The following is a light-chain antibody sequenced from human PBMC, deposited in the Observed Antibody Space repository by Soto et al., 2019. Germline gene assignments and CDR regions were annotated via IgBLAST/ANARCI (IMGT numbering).Light chain of an antibody. J-gene: IGKJ1*01. CDR3: QEYDSALRT. V-gene: IGKV1-27*01. CDR1: QGISNN. CDR2: AAS. Sequence: DIQMTQSPSSLSASVGDRVTITCRASQGISNNLAWYQQKPGKVPELLIYAASTLQSGVPSRFSGSGSGTDFPLTINSLQPEDVATYYCQEYDSALRTFGQGTEVEIK.